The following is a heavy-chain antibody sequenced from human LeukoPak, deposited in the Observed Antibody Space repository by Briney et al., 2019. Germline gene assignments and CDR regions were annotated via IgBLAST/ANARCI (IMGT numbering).Heavy chain of an antibody. CDR3: ARVKRLLPNDAFDM. V-gene: IGHV3-66*01. D-gene: IGHD3-22*01. Sequence: GGSLRLSCAASGFTVSRNYMNRVRQAPGKGLEWVSIIYSDGRIYYADSVKGRFTISRDNSKNTVHLQMNSLRADDTAVYYCARVKRLLPNDAFDMWGQGTMVTVSS. CDR1: GFTVSRNY. CDR2: IYSDGRI. J-gene: IGHJ3*02.